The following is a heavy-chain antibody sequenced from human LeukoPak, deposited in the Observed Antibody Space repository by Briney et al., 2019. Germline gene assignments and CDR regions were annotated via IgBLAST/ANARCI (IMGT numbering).Heavy chain of an antibody. D-gene: IGHD1-26*01. CDR1: GASVSSYC. CDR3: ARHGTYASGYYYYYGVDV. J-gene: IGHJ6*02. Sequence: SETLSLTCTVSGASVSSYCWSWIRQPPGKGPEWIGYIYHSGSTNYNPSLKSRVTISLDTSKNEFSLELTSVTAADSAVYYCARHGTYASGYYYYYGVDVWGQGTTVTVSS. V-gene: IGHV4-59*08. CDR2: IYHSGST.